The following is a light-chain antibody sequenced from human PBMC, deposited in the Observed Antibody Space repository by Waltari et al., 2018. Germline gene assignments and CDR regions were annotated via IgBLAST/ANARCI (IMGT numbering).Light chain of an antibody. Sequence: DIQMTQSPSTLSASVGDRVTVICWDSQTILSCLAWYPQKPGKPPKLLIYKSSSLVSGVPSRFSGSGCGTEFTLTISSLQPDDFAIYYCQQYNSYPRTFGQGTKVEI. CDR3: QQYNSYPRT. J-gene: IGKJ1*01. V-gene: IGKV1-5*03. CDR1: QTILSC. CDR2: KSS.